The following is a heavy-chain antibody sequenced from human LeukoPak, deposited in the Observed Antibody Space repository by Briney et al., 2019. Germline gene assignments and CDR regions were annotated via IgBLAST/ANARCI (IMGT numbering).Heavy chain of an antibody. D-gene: IGHD4-11*01. Sequence: PSETLSLTCTVSGGSISSYYWSWIRQPPGKGLEWIGYIYYSGSTNYNPSLKSRVTISVDTSKNQFSLKLSSVTAADTAVYYCARAPGGRYSNDATFLYYYYYMDVWGKGTTVTVSS. J-gene: IGHJ6*03. CDR3: ARAPGGRYSNDATFLYYYYYMDV. CDR1: GGSISSYY. V-gene: IGHV4-59*01. CDR2: IYYSGST.